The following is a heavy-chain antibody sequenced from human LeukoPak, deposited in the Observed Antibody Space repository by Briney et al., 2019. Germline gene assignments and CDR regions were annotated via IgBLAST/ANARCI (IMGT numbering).Heavy chain of an antibody. V-gene: IGHV4-59*08. Sequence: SETLSLTCTVSGGSISSYYWSWIRQPPGEGLEWIGYVSYSGSTNYNPYLKSRVTISLDTSKNLFSLRLSSVPAADTAVYYCARHSQHSRDLGSARNFDYWGQGTLVTVSS. CDR2: VSYSGST. CDR3: ARHSQHSRDLGSARNFDY. D-gene: IGHD5-24*01. J-gene: IGHJ4*02. CDR1: GGSISSYY.